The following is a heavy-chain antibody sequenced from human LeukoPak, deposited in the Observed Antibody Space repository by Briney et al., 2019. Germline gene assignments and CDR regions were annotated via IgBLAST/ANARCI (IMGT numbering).Heavy chain of an antibody. CDR3: ARSNVGYYDSSGYYGY. Sequence: ASVKVSCKASGYTFTSYGISWVRQAPGQGLEWMGWISAYNGNTNYAQKLQGRVTMTTDTSTGTAYMELRSLRSDDTAVYYCARSNVGYYDSSGYYGYWGQGTLVTVSS. V-gene: IGHV1-18*01. D-gene: IGHD3-22*01. CDR1: GYTFTSYG. CDR2: ISAYNGNT. J-gene: IGHJ4*02.